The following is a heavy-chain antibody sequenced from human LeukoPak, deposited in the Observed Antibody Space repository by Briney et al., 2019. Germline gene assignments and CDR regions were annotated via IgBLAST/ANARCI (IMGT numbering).Heavy chain of an antibody. J-gene: IGHJ6*03. V-gene: IGHV3-20*01. Sequence: GGSLRLSCAASGFTFDDYGMSWVRQAPGKGLEWVSGINWNGGSTGYADSVKGRFTISRDNAKNSLYLQMNSLRAEDTALCHCARRGSGSSDYYYYYMDVWGKGTTVTISS. CDR2: INWNGGST. CDR1: GFTFDDYG. CDR3: ARRGSGSSDYYYYYMDV. D-gene: IGHD1-26*01.